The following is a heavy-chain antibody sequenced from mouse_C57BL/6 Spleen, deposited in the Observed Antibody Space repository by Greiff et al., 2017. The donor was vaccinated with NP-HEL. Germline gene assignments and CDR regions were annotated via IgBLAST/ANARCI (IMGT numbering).Heavy chain of an antibody. CDR1: GFTFSDYG. CDR3: ARPHYGSSYTWFAY. D-gene: IGHD1-1*01. V-gene: IGHV5-17*01. J-gene: IGHJ3*01. Sequence: EVKVEESGGGLVKPGGSLKLSCAASGFTFSDYGMHWVRQAPEKGLEWVAYISSGSSTIYYADTVKGRFTISRDNAKNTLFLQMTSLRSEDTAMYYCARPHYGSSYTWFAYWGQGTLVTVSA. CDR2: ISSGSSTI.